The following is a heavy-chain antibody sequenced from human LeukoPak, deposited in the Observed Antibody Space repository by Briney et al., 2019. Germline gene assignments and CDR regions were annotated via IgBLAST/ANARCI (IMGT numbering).Heavy chain of an antibody. J-gene: IGHJ4*02. CDR2: ITGSSSSS. Sequence: PGGSLRLSCAASGFTFDDDAMHSVRQVPGQGLEWVSGITGSSSSSGYADYVRGRFTISRDNAKNSLYLQMNSLRSEDTALYYCAKGYRRSHRNYYDSGGYFFGSWGQGTLVTVSS. CDR1: GFTFDDDA. D-gene: IGHD3-22*01. V-gene: IGHV3-9*01. CDR3: AKGYRRSHRNYYDSGGYFFGS.